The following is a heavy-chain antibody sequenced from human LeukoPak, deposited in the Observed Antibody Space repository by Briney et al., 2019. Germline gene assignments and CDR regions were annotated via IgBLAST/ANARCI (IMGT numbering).Heavy chain of an antibody. D-gene: IGHD3-16*01. J-gene: IGHJ6*02. CDR3: ARGGGLDV. CDR1: GFTVSSNY. V-gene: IGHV3-7*03. Sequence: GGSLRLSCAASGFTVSSNYMNWVRQAPGKGLEWVASINHNGNVKYYVDSVKGRFTISRDNAKNSLYLQMSNLRAEDTAVYFCARGGGLDVWGQGATVTVSS. CDR2: INHNGNVK.